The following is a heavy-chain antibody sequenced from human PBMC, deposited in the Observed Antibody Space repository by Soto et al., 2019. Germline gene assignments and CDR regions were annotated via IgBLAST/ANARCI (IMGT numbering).Heavy chain of an antibody. V-gene: IGHV4-4*02. D-gene: IGHD1-7*01. Sequence: TRSLTCAVSGGSFISNNWWTWVRQPPGQGLEWIGEIYRTGSTNYNPSLKSRVTISLDKSENQFSLKVTSLAAADTAVDYYASRDPGTSVDYWGQGTLVTVSS. J-gene: IGHJ4*02. CDR2: IYRTGST. CDR3: ASRDPGTSVDY. CDR1: GGSFISNNW.